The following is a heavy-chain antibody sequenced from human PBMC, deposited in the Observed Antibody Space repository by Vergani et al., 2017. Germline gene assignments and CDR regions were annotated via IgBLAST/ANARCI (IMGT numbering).Heavy chain of an antibody. CDR3: AVSGIAAAGTRSRDHEQIDY. Sequence: QVQLVQSGAEVKKPGSSVKVSCKASGGTFSSYAISWVRQAPGQGLEWMGGIIPIFGTANYAQKFQGRVTITADESTSTAYMGLSSLRSEDTAVYYCAVSGIAAAGTRSRDHEQIDYWGQGTLVTVSS. V-gene: IGHV1-69*01. CDR1: GGTFSSYA. CDR2: IIPIFGTA. J-gene: IGHJ4*02. D-gene: IGHD6-13*01.